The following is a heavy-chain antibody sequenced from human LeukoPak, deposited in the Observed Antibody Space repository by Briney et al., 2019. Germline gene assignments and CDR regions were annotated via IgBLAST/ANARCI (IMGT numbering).Heavy chain of an antibody. CDR3: ARSVEMATITSWFDP. CDR1: GFTFSSYG. CDR2: IWYDGSNK. Sequence: GGSLRLSCAASGFTFSSYGMHWVRQAPGKGLEWVAVIWYDGSNKYYADSVKGRFTISRDNSKNTLYLQMNSLRAEDTAVYYCARSVEMATITSWFDPWGQGTLVTVSS. D-gene: IGHD5-24*01. J-gene: IGHJ5*02. V-gene: IGHV3-33*01.